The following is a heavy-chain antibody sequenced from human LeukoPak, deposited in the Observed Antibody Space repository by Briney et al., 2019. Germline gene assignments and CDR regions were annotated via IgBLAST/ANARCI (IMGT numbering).Heavy chain of an antibody. J-gene: IGHJ6*02. D-gene: IGHD6-19*01. V-gene: IGHV4-4*02. CDR2: IYHSGST. CDR1: GGSISSSNW. Sequence: PSETLSLTCAVSGGSISSSNWWSWVRQPPGKGLEWIGEIYHSGSTNYNPSLKSRVTISADKSKNQFSLKLSSVTAADTAVYYCAREGIAVAGTISYYYYGMDVWGQGTTVTVSS. CDR3: AREGIAVAGTISYYYYGMDV.